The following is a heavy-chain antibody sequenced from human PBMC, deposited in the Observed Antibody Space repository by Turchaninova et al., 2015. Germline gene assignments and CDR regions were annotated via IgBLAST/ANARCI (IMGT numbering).Heavy chain of an antibody. J-gene: IGHJ4*02. D-gene: IGHD2-15*01. CDR2: ISSNGGST. CDR1: GFTFSSYA. CDR3: ARVLVGGALDY. Sequence: EVQLVESGEGLVQPGGSLRLSCAASGFTFSSYAMHWVRQAQGKGLEYGSAISSNGGSTYYADSVRGRFTISRDNSKNTLYLQMGGLRAEDMAVYYCARVLVGGALDYWGQGTLVTVSS. V-gene: IGHV3-64*02.